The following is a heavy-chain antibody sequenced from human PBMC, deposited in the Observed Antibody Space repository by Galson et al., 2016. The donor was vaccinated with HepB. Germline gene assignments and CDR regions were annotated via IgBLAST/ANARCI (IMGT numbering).Heavy chain of an antibody. J-gene: IGHJ6*02. D-gene: IGHD3-10*01. CDR1: GFRFSSYA. V-gene: IGHV3-23*01. CDR3: AKDGYFASGSALYGMDV. Sequence: SLRLSCAASGFRFSSYAVSWVRQAPGKGLEWVSGISGSGGRTYYADPVKGRFTISRDNSKNTVYLQMNSLRVEDTALYYCAKDGYFASGSALYGMDVWGQGTTVTVSS. CDR2: ISGSGGRT.